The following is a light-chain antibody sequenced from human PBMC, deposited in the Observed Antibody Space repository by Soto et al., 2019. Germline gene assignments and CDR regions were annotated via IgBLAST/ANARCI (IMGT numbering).Light chain of an antibody. CDR1: QSISSW. CDR3: QQYYIYPFT. Sequence: DILVTMSPSTLSPSVRDRVRINCRASQSISSWLAWYQQKPGKAPKLLIYDASSLESGVPSRFSGSGSGTDFTLTISCLQSEDFASYYCQQYYIYPFTFGQGALLGVK. CDR2: DAS. V-gene: IGKV1-5*01. J-gene: IGKJ5*01.